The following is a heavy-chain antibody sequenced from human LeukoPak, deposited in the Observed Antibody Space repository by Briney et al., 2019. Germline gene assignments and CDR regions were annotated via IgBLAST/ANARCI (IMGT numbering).Heavy chain of an antibody. CDR2: INHSGNT. CDR3: ARGRGDIVVVPAAVREPAFHY. CDR1: GGSFSAYY. Sequence: SETLSLTCAVSGGSFSAYYWSWIRQPPGKGLEWIGEINHSGNTNYNPSLESGVTISVDTSKNQFSLKLSSVTAADTAVYYCARGRGDIVVVPAAVREPAFHYWGQGTLVTVSS. D-gene: IGHD2-2*01. J-gene: IGHJ4*02. V-gene: IGHV4-34*01.